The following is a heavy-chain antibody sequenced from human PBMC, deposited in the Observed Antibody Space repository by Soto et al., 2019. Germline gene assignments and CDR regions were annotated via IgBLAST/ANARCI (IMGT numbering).Heavy chain of an antibody. Sequence: GRSLRLSCAASGFTFSSYAMSWVRQAPGKGLEWVSAISGSGGSTYYADSVKGRFTISRDNSKNTLYLQMNSLRAEDTAVYYCAKDTGYSGYDSSDYWGQGTLVTVSS. CDR3: AKDTGYSGYDSSDY. D-gene: IGHD5-12*01. V-gene: IGHV3-23*01. J-gene: IGHJ4*02. CDR2: ISGSGGST. CDR1: GFTFSSYA.